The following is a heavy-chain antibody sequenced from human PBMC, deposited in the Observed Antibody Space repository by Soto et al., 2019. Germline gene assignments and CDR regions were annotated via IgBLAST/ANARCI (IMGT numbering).Heavy chain of an antibody. D-gene: IGHD2-21*02. J-gene: IGHJ4*02. V-gene: IGHV3-30*03. Sequence: QVQLVESGGGVVQPGRSLRLSCVASALTFSKYGMHWVRQVPGKGLEWVAVISYDGSTYYADSVKGRFIISRDSSKNTVYLQMNGVSAEDTAVYYCASRNLPYCGGDCRYYFDYWGQGTLVIVSS. CDR1: ALTFSKYG. CDR3: ASRNLPYCGGDCRYYFDY. CDR2: ISYDGST.